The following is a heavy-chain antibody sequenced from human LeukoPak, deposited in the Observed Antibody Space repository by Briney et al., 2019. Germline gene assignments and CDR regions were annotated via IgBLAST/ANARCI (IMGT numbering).Heavy chain of an antibody. CDR2: IEKTSSTI. D-gene: IGHD3-3*01. J-gene: IGHJ4*02. Sequence: PGGSLRLSCAASGFIFNAYDMNWVRQAPGKGLEWLSFIEKTSSTIYYADSVKGRFTISRDNARNSLYLQLNSLRDEDTAVYYCVRGITTPDCWGQGTLVTVSS. V-gene: IGHV3-48*02. CDR3: VRGITTPDC. CDR1: GFIFNAYD.